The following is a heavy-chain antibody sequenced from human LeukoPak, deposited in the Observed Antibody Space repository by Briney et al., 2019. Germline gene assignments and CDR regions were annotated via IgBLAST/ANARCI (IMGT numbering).Heavy chain of an antibody. Sequence: ASVKVSCKASGYTFTTYDINWVRQATGQGLEWMGWMNPNSGNTGYAQKFQGRVTMTRNTSMSTAYMELSRLRSDDTAVYYCARDHSSGWYGDYWGQGILVTVSS. CDR2: MNPNSGNT. J-gene: IGHJ4*02. D-gene: IGHD6-19*01. CDR1: GYTFTTYD. CDR3: ARDHSSGWYGDY. V-gene: IGHV1-8*01.